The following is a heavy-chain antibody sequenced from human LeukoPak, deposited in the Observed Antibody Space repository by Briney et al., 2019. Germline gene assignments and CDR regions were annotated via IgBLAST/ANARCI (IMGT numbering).Heavy chain of an antibody. CDR3: ARGISEAGTDY. Sequence: PGGSLRLSCAASGFTFSGYWMNWVRQVPGKVPMWVSHITSDGSGKGYEDSVRGRFTISRDNAKNTLYLQMNSLRAEDTAVYYCARGISEAGTDYWGQGTLVTVSS. CDR1: GFTFSGYW. D-gene: IGHD6-13*01. J-gene: IGHJ4*02. V-gene: IGHV3-74*01. CDR2: ITSDGSGK.